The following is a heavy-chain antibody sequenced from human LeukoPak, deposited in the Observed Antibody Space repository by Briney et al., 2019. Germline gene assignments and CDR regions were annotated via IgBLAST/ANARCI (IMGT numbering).Heavy chain of an antibody. D-gene: IGHD6-25*01. CDR2: ISAYNGNT. V-gene: IGHV1-18*01. CDR1: GYTFTSYG. CDR3: ASAAYDAFDI. J-gene: IGHJ3*02. Sequence: ASVKVSCKASGYTFTSYGVSWVRQAPGQALEWMGWISAYNGNTNYAQKLQGRVTMTTDTSTSTAYMELRSLRSDDTAVYYCASAAYDAFDIWGQGTMVTVSS.